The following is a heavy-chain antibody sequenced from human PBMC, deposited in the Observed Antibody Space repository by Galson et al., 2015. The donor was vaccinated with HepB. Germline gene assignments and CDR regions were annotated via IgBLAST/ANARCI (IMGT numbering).Heavy chain of an antibody. D-gene: IGHD2-2*01. CDR1: GFAFSSSG. J-gene: IGHJ4*02. CDR2: IGGSGDYI. Sequence: SLRLSCAASGFAFSSSGMTWVRQAPGKGLEWVSTIGGSGDYIWYADSVKGRFSISRDNSRNTLYLQMYSLGVEDTGVYYCVKGTSWFGILDYWGQGTLVTVSS. V-gene: IGHV3-23*01. CDR3: VKGTSWFGILDY.